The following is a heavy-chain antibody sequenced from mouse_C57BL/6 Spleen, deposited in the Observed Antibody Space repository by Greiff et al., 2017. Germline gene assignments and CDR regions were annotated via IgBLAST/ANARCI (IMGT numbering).Heavy chain of an antibody. CDR1: GFTFSSYA. Sequence: EVQGVESGGGLVKPGGSLKLSCAASGFTFSSYAMSWVRQTPEKRLEWVATISDGGSYTYYPDNVKGRFTISRDNAKNNLYLQMSHLKSEDTAMYYCARDSPNYAMDYWGQGTSVTVSS. J-gene: IGHJ4*01. CDR3: ARDSPNYAMDY. CDR2: ISDGGSYT. D-gene: IGHD6-1*01. V-gene: IGHV5-4*01.